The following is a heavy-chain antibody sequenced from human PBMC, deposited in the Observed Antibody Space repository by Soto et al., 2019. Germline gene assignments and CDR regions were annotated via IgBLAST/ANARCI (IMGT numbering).Heavy chain of an antibody. V-gene: IGHV4-31*03. CDR3: AQTVLELGRGYYYGMNV. CDR1: GGSISSAGYY. D-gene: IGHD1-7*01. Sequence: TLYITCTVSGGSISSAGYYWIWIRQHPGKGLEWRGYVYYSGSTYYNPSLKSRFTISVDTSKIQFSLRLSSVTAEVTAVYYCAQTVLELGRGYYYGMNVWGQGTTVTVSS. J-gene: IGHJ6*02. CDR2: VYYSGST.